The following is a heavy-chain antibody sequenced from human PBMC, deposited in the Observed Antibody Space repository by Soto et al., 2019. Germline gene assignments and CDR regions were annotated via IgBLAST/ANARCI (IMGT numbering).Heavy chain of an antibody. V-gene: IGHV3-21*02. CDR2: ISSSSTNI. CDR1: GFIFTSYT. CDR3: ARGPLYYFHY. Sequence: EVQLVESGGGLVKPGGSLRLSCAASGFIFTSYTMKWVRRAPGKGLEWVSSISSSSTNIYYADSVKGRFTISRDNAKKSLYLQMNSLSAEDTAVYYCARGPLYYFHYWGQGTLVTVSS. J-gene: IGHJ4*02.